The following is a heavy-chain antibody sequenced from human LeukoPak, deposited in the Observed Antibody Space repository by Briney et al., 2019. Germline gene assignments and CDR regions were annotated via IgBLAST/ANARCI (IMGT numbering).Heavy chain of an antibody. Sequence: PGGSLRLSCAASGFTFSSYNMNWVRQAPGKGLEWVSSISSSSGYIYDADSVKGRFTISRDNAKNSTYLQMNSLRAEDTAVYYCARSIAVTGSNFDYWGQGTLVTVSS. J-gene: IGHJ4*02. D-gene: IGHD6-19*01. CDR3: ARSIAVTGSNFDY. CDR2: ISSSSGYI. V-gene: IGHV3-21*01. CDR1: GFTFSSYN.